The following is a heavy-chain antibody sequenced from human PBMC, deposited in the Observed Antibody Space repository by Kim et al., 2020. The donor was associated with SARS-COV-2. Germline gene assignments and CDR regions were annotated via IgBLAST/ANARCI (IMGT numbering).Heavy chain of an antibody. CDR1: GFTVSSNY. CDR3: ARDRGITMIARD. V-gene: IGHV3-66*02. CDR2: IYSGGST. J-gene: IGHJ1*01. D-gene: IGHD3-22*01. Sequence: GGSLRLSCAASGFTVSSNYMSWVRQAPGKGLEWVSVIYSGGSTYYADSVKGRFTISRDNSKNTLYLQMNSLRAEDTAVYYCARDRGITMIARDWGQGTLVTVSS.